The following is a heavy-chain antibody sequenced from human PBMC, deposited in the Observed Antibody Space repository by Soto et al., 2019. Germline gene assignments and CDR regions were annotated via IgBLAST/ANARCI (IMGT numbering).Heavy chain of an antibody. D-gene: IGHD2-15*01. CDR1: GFTFSSYA. V-gene: IGHV3-23*01. J-gene: IGHJ6*04. CDR2: IVASGGNT. Sequence: PGGSLRLSCAASGFTFSSYAMSWVRQAPGKGLEWVSAIVASGGNTYHVDAVKGRFTISRDNSKNTLYLRMNSLRAEDTAVYYCARDDVLCDGGRCYGIALDVWGKGTTVTVSS. CDR3: ARDDVLCDGGRCYGIALDV.